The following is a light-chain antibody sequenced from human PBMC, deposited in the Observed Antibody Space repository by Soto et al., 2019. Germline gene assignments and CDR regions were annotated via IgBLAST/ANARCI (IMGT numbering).Light chain of an antibody. CDR1: SSDVGGYNY. V-gene: IGLV2-14*01. CDR3: SSYTSSSTLV. CDR2: DVS. Sequence: QSALTQPASVSGSPGQSITISCTGTSSDVGGYNYVYWYQQHPGKAPKLMIYDVSNRPSGVSNRFSGSKSGNTASLTISGLQAEDEADYYCSSYTSSSTLVFSGGTKVTVL. J-gene: IGLJ2*01.